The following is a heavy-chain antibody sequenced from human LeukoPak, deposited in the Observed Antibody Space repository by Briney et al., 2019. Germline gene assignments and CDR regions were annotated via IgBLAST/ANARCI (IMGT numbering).Heavy chain of an antibody. CDR3: ARGVTIFGVVFSHYFDY. CDR1: GYTFTSHG. Sequence: GASVKVSCKASGYTFTSHGISWVRQAPGQGLEWMGWISAYNGNTNYAQKLQGRVTMTTDTSTSTAYMELRSLRSDDTAVYYCARGVTIFGVVFSHYFDYWGQGTLVTVSS. V-gene: IGHV1-18*01. D-gene: IGHD3-3*01. J-gene: IGHJ4*02. CDR2: ISAYNGNT.